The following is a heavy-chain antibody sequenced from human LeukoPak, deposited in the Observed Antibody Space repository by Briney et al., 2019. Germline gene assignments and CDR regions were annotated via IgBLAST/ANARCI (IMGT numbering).Heavy chain of an antibody. CDR3: AARRGIAPRPLGS. V-gene: IGHV4-34*01. CDR2: INHGGST. J-gene: IGHJ5*02. D-gene: IGHD6-6*01. Sequence: SETLSLTCAGYDGSFSTYSWNWIRQPPGKGLEWIGEINHGGSTDYNPTLKSRVTISVDTSKNQFSLKLSSVTAADTAVYYCAARRGIAPRPLGSWGQGTLITVSS. CDR1: DGSFSTYS.